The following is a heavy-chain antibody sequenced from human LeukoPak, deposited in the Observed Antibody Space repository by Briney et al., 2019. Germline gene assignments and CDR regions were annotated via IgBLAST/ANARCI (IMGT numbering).Heavy chain of an antibody. J-gene: IGHJ4*02. V-gene: IGHV1-69*05. Sequence: SVKVSCKASGGTFSSYAISWVRQAPGQGLEWMGGIIPIFGTANYAQKFQGRVTITTDESTSTAYMELSNLRSEGTAVYYCASGYSYGLFDYWGQGTLVTVSS. D-gene: IGHD5-18*01. CDR3: ASGYSYGLFDY. CDR1: GGTFSSYA. CDR2: IIPIFGTA.